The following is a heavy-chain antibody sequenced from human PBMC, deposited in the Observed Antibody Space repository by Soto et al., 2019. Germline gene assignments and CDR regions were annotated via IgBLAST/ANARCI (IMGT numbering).Heavy chain of an antibody. V-gene: IGHV1-69*12. CDR3: ESELDTVVPGWFDP. CDR2: IIPIFGTA. Sequence: QVQLVQSGAEVKKPGSSVKVSCKASGGTFSSYAISWVRQAPGQGLEWMGGIIPIFGTANYAQKFQGRVTITADDSTSTADMERSSLRSEGSAVYYCESELDTVVPGWFDPWGKGTLVTVSS. D-gene: IGHD2-15*01. J-gene: IGHJ5*02. CDR1: GGTFSSYA.